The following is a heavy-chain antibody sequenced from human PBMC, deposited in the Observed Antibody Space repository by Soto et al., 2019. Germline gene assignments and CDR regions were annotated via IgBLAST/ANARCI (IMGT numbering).Heavy chain of an antibody. V-gene: IGHV4-31*03. CDR2: IYYSGST. J-gene: IGHJ5*02. CDR1: GGSIGSGGYY. CDR3: ARERKNLGYCSSTSCYPTRSWFDP. Sequence: KPSETLSLTCTVSGGSIGSGGYYWSWIRQHPGKGLEWIGYIYYSGSTYYNPSLKSRVTISVDTSKNQFSLKLSSVTAADTAVYYCARERKNLGYCSSTSCYPTRSWFDPWGQGTLVTVSS. D-gene: IGHD2-2*01.